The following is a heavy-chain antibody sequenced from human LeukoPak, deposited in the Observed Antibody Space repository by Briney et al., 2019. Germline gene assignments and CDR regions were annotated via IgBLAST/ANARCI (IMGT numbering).Heavy chain of an antibody. D-gene: IGHD6-13*01. V-gene: IGHV3-74*01. CDR3: ARLGSWYRRDDY. CDR2: INSDGSST. J-gene: IGHJ4*02. Sequence: GGSLRLSCAASGFTFSSYWMHWVRQAPGKGLVWVSRINSDGSSTSYADSVKVRFTISRDNAKNTLYLQMNSLRAEDTAVYYCARLGSWYRRDDYWGQGTLVTVSS. CDR1: GFTFSSYW.